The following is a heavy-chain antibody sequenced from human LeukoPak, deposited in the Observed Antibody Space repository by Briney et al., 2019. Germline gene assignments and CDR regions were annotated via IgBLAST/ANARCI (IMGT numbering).Heavy chain of an antibody. CDR2: IKSKTDGGTR. V-gene: IGHV3-15*01. CDR3: VTVGAADY. Sequence: PGGSLTLSCAASEFTFSNAWVSWVRQAPGKGLEWVDRIKSKTDGGTRDYTAPVKGRFTILRDDSKNRLYLQMNSLKTEDTAVYYCVTVGAADYWGQGTLVTVSS. D-gene: IGHD1-26*01. CDR1: EFTFSNAW. J-gene: IGHJ4*02.